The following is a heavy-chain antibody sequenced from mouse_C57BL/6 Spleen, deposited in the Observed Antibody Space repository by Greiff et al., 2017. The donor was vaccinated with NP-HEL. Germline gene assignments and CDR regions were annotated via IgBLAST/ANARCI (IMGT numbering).Heavy chain of an antibody. D-gene: IGHD2-5*01. CDR2: IDPEDGGT. CDR1: GFNIKDYY. Sequence: EVQLQQSGAELVKPGASVKLSCTASGFNIKDYYMHWVKQRTEQGLEWIGRIDPEDGGTKYAPKFQGKATITADTSSNTAYLQLSSLTSEDTAVYYCARGTYSNFFAYWGQGTLVTVSA. V-gene: IGHV14-2*01. CDR3: ARGTYSNFFAY. J-gene: IGHJ3*01.